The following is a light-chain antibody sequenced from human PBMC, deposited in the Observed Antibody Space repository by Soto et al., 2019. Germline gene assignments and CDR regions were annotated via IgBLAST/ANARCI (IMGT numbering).Light chain of an antibody. V-gene: IGKV1-13*02. CDR3: QQLNSYPQT. Sequence: AIQVTQSPSSLSASVGDRVTITCRTSQGIRSALGWYQQKPGKVPKLLIYAASTLQSGVPSRFSGSGSGTDFTLTISSLQPEDFATYYCQQLNSYPQTFGQGTKVDIK. J-gene: IGKJ1*01. CDR2: AAS. CDR1: QGIRSA.